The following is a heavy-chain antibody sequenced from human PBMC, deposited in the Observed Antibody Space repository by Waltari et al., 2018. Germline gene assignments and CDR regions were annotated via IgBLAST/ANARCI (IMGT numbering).Heavy chain of an antibody. J-gene: IGHJ4*02. CDR3: VVTNYDSSGSY. CDR2: INHSGST. Sequence: QVQLQQWGAGLLKPSETLSLTCAVYGGSFRGYYWSWIRQPPGKGLEWIGEINHSGSTNYNPSLKSRVTISVDTSKNQFSLKLSSVTAADTAVYYCVVTNYDSSGSYWGQGTLVTVSS. D-gene: IGHD3-22*01. CDR1: GGSFRGYY. V-gene: IGHV4-34*01.